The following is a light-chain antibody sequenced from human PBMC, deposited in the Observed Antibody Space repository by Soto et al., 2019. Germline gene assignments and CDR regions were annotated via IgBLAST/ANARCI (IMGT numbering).Light chain of an antibody. Sequence: EIVLTQSPGTLSLSPGERATLSCRASQSVSSSYLAWYQQKPGQAPRLLIYGASSRATGIPDRFSGSGSGTDFTLTISRLEPEDFAVYYCQQYGSLPQTFGQGTKVDNK. CDR2: GAS. J-gene: IGKJ1*01. CDR1: QSVSSSY. V-gene: IGKV3-20*01. CDR3: QQYGSLPQT.